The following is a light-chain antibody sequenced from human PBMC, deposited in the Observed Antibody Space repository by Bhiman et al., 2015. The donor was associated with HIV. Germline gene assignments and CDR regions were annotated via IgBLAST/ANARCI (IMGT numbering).Light chain of an antibody. CDR1: SSNIGAPYD. CDR3: VVWEDSLSVVV. J-gene: IGLJ2*01. CDR2: GNT. V-gene: IGLV1-40*01. Sequence: QSVLTQPPSVSGAPGQRITVSCTGTSSNIGAPYDVNWYQQLTGKAPRLLIYGNTNRPSGVPDRFSGSKSGTSASLAISGLRSEDEADYYCVVWEDSLSVVVFGGGTKLTVL.